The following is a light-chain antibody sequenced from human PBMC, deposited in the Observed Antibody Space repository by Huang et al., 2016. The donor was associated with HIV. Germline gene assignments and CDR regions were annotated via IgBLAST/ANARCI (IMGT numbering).Light chain of an antibody. CDR2: DAS. CDR1: QSMSDY. V-gene: IGKV3-11*01. Sequence: EIVLTQSPATLSLSPGDTATPSCRASQSMSDYFAWYQQKPGQAPRPLIFDASNRATGIPPRFSGSGSGTDFTLTISSLEPDDFAVYYCQHRGTFGQGTKVEVK. CDR3: QHRGT. J-gene: IGKJ1*01.